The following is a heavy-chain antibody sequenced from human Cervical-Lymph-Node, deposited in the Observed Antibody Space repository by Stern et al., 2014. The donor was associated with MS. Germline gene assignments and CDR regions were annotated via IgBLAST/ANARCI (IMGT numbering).Heavy chain of an antibody. D-gene: IGHD2-21*02. V-gene: IGHV4-31*03. CDR3: AVTPGTNWFDP. J-gene: IGHJ5*02. CDR2: IHYTGTT. CDR1: GGPISSDGYY. Sequence: VQLFESVPGLVKPSQTLSLTCTFSGGPISSDGYYWTCIRPHPAKGLEWIGYIHYTGTTYYDPSLKSRVSLSLDTSKNQFSLKMKSVTAADTAVYYCAVTPGTNWFDPWGQGTLVTVSS.